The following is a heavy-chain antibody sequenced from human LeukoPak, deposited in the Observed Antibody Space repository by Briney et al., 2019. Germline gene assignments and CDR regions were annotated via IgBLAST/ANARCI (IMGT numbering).Heavy chain of an antibody. J-gene: IGHJ5*02. CDR1: GGSISSYY. CDR2: IYTSGST. V-gene: IGHV4-4*07. D-gene: IGHD3-22*01. CDR3: ARTHYYDSSGYYQRGPVWFDP. Sequence: PSETLSLTCTVSGGSISSYYWSWIRQPAGKGLEWIGRIYTSGSTNYNPSLKSRVTMSVDTSKNQLSLKLTSVTAADTAVYYCARTHYYDSSGYYQRGPVWFDPWGQGTLVTVSS.